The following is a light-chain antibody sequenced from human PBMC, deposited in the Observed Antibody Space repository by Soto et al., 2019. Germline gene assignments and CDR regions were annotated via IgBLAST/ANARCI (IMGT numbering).Light chain of an antibody. V-gene: IGKV3-11*01. CDR3: QQRGYWPPLT. J-gene: IGKJ3*01. CDR1: QSVGSY. CDR2: DAS. Sequence: EIVLTQSPATLSLSPGERATLSCRASQSVGSYLAWYQQKPGQAPRLLIYDASNRATGIPVRFSGSGSGTDFTLTISSLEPEDFAVYYCQQRGYWPPLTFGPGTKVDIK.